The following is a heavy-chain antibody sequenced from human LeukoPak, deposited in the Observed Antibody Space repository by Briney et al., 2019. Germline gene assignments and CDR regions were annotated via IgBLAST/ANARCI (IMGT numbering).Heavy chain of an antibody. CDR2: IYSSGST. CDR3: ARPYSSGWYGAFDI. D-gene: IGHD6-19*01. V-gene: IGHV4-59*08. CDR1: GGSISSYY. Sequence: SSETLSLTCTASGGSISSYYWSWIRQPPGKGLEWIGCIYSSGSTNYNPSLKSRVTISVDTSKNQFSLKLNSVTAADTAVYYCARPYSSGWYGAFDIWGQGTMVTVSS. J-gene: IGHJ3*02.